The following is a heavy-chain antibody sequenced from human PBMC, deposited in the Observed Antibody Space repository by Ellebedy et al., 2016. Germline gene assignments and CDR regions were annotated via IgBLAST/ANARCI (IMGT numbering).Heavy chain of an antibody. CDR2: ISSSSSYI. CDR3: ARDLLGRSWNYEYYYYYMDV. D-gene: IGHD1-7*01. Sequence: GESLKISCAASGFTFSSYSMNWVRQAPGKGLEWVSSISSSSSYIYYADSVKGRFTISRDNAKNSLYLQMNSLRAEDTAVYYCARDLLGRSWNYEYYYYYMDVWGKGTTVTVSS. CDR1: GFTFSSYS. V-gene: IGHV3-21*01. J-gene: IGHJ6*03.